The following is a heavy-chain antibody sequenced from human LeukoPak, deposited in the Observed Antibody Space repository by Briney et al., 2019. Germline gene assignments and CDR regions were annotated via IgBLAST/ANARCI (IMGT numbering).Heavy chain of an antibody. J-gene: IGHJ1*01. D-gene: IGHD6-13*01. CDR1: GFTFSSYA. CDR3: ARAVGEAAAGGYIAEYFQH. V-gene: IGHV3-23*01. Sequence: PGGSLRLSCAASGFTFSSYAMSWVRQAPGKGLEWVSAISGSGSSTYYANSVKGRFTISRDNSKNTVYLQMNSLRAEDTAVYYCARAVGEAAAGGYIAEYFQHWGQGTLVTVSS. CDR2: ISGSGSST.